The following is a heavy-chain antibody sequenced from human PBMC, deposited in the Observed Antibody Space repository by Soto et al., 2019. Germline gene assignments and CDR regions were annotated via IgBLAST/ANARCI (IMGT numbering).Heavy chain of an antibody. D-gene: IGHD2-15*01. Sequence: VASVKVSWKASGVTFSSYAISWVRQAPGQGLEWMGGIIPIFGTANYAQKFQGRVTITADESTSTAYMELSSLRSEDTAVYYCARPAASVVTYMNYYYYGMDVWGQGTTVTVSS. J-gene: IGHJ6*02. CDR2: IIPIFGTA. CDR1: GVTFSSYA. V-gene: IGHV1-69*13. CDR3: ARPAASVVTYMNYYYYGMDV.